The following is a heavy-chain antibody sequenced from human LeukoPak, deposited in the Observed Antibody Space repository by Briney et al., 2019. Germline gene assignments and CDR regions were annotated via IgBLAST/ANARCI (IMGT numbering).Heavy chain of an antibody. Sequence: SETLSLTCTVAGGSISIYYWSWIPQPPGKGREAMGYIYYSGSTNYNPSLKSRVTISVDTSKNQFSLKLSSVTAADTAVYYCARAPLSRLGYCSGGSCYNYYYYGMDVWGQGTTVTVSS. J-gene: IGHJ6*02. CDR1: GGSISIYY. CDR3: ARAPLSRLGYCSGGSCYNYYYYGMDV. D-gene: IGHD2-15*01. CDR2: IYYSGST. V-gene: IGHV4-59*01.